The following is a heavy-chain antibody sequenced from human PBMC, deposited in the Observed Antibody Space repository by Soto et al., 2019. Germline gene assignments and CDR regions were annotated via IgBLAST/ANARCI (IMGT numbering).Heavy chain of an antibody. CDR1: GGSISSGDYY. CDR3: ARGDFYGSGGPDY. CDR2: IYYSGST. Sequence: QVQLQESGPGLVKPSQTLSLTCTVSGGSISSGDYYWSWIRQPPGKGLEWIGYIYYSGSTYYNPTLKRRGNILVDPSKSQFPPKVSSVTGAGPAVEYCARGDFYGSGGPDYWGQGTLFTVSS. J-gene: IGHJ4*02. V-gene: IGHV4-30-4*01. D-gene: IGHD3-10*01.